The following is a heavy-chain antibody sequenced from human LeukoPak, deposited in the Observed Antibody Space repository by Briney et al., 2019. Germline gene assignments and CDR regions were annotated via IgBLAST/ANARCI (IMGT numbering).Heavy chain of an antibody. V-gene: IGHV5-51*01. Sequence: PGESLKISCKASVFSFTNYWIAWVRQMPGEGLEWMGSIYPGDSDTRYNPSFQGQVTISADKSISTAYLQWSSLKASDTAMYYCARPSVGATTGLGWGQGTLVTVSS. D-gene: IGHD1-26*01. CDR2: IYPGDSDT. CDR3: ARPSVGATTGLG. CDR1: VFSFTNYW. J-gene: IGHJ1*01.